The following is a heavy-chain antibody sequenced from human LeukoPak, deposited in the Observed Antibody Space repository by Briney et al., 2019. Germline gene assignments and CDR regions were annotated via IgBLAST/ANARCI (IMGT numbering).Heavy chain of an antibody. CDR3: ARRLARVEMATIDY. V-gene: IGHV4-34*01. CDR2: INHSGST. CDR1: GGSFSGYY. D-gene: IGHD5-24*01. J-gene: IGHJ4*02. Sequence: SETLSLTCAVYGGSFSGYYWSWIRQPPGKGLEWIGEINHSGSTNYNPSLKSRVTISVDTSNNQFSLKLSSVTAADTAVYYCARRLARVEMATIDYWGQGTLVTVSS.